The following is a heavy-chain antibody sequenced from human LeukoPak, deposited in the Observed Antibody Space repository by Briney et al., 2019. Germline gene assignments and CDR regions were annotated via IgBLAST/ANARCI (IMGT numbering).Heavy chain of an antibody. V-gene: IGHV1-2*02. D-gene: IGHD3-22*01. Sequence: PVASVRVSCTASGYTFTDYYMHWVRQAPGQGLEWMGWINPSSGGKNYAEKFQGRVTVTRDTSISTAYMDLSRLRSDDTAVYYCARAGVWDYSDSSGYHNAAFDIWGQGTMVTVSS. CDR3: ARAGVWDYSDSSGYHNAAFDI. CDR1: GYTFTDYY. CDR2: INPSSGGK. J-gene: IGHJ3*02.